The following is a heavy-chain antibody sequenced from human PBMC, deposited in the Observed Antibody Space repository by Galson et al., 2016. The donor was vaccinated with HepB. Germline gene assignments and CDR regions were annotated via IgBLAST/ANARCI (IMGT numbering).Heavy chain of an antibody. CDR1: GGSVSTGSFY. J-gene: IGHJ5*02. Sequence: LSLTCTVSGGSVSTGSFYWNWLRQSPGKGLEWIGYMYYTGSTNYNPSLRSRVTISIDTSKNQFSLRLTSVTAADTGVYYCARDQYSNYRWFAPWGPGTLVTVSS. CDR2: MYYTGST. V-gene: IGHV4-61*01. D-gene: IGHD4-11*01. CDR3: ARDQYSNYRWFAP.